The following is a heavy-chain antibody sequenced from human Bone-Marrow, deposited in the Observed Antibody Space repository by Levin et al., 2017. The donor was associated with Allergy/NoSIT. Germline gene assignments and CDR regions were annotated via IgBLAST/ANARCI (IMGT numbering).Heavy chain of an antibody. D-gene: IGHD3-3*01. CDR3: ARREYDFWSGPTSSFDY. J-gene: IGHJ4*02. CDR2: IYPGDSDT. CDR1: GYSFTSYW. V-gene: IGHV5-51*01. Sequence: ASVKVSCKGSGYSFTSYWIGWVRQMPGKGLEWMGIIYPGDSDTRYSPSFQGQVTISADKSISTAYLQWSSLKASDTAMYYCARREYDFWSGPTSSFDYWGQGTLVTVSS.